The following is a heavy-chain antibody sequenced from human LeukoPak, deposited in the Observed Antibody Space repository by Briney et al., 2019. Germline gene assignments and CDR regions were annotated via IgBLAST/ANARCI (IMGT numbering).Heavy chain of an antibody. CDR3: ARQGSMGSFDY. CDR2: IFPGDSDT. V-gene: IGHV5-51*01. Sequence: GESLKISCKGSGYTFTNSWIAWVRQKPGKGLEWMGTIFPGDSDTRYSPSFQGQVTISADKSIPTAYLQWSSLKASDTAMYYCARQGSMGSFDYWGQGTLVTVSS. D-gene: IGHD2/OR15-2a*01. J-gene: IGHJ4*02. CDR1: GYTFTNSW.